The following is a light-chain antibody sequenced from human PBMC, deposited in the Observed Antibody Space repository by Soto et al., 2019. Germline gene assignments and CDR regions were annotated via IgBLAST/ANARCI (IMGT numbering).Light chain of an antibody. Sequence: EIVLTQSPGTLSLSPGERATLSCRAIQTFSSNFLAWYQQKPGQAPRLLIYGASNRATGIPDRFSGSGSGTDFTLTISRLEPEDFAVYYCQQYGSSPPITFGQGTRLEI. CDR3: QQYGSSPPIT. V-gene: IGKV3-20*01. J-gene: IGKJ5*01. CDR2: GAS. CDR1: QTFSSNF.